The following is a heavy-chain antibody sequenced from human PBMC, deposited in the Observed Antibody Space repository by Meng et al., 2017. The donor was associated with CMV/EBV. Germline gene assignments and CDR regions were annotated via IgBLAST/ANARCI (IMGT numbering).Heavy chain of an antibody. Sequence: SGFTFSSYAMHWVRQAPGKGLEWVAVISYGGSNKYYADSVKGRFTISRDNSKNTLYLQMNSLRAEDTAVYYCARDFETTMVRGVIGYWGQGTLVTVSS. J-gene: IGHJ4*02. D-gene: IGHD3-10*01. CDR3: ARDFETTMVRGVIGY. CDR1: GFTFSSYA. CDR2: ISYGGSNK. V-gene: IGHV3-30*04.